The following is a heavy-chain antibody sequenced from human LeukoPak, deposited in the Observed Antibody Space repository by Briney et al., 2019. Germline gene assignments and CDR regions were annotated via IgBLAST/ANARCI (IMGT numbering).Heavy chain of an antibody. V-gene: IGHV1-69*05. CDR1: GGTFSSYA. D-gene: IGHD3-22*01. CDR2: IIPIFGTA. J-gene: IGHJ4*02. Sequence: ASVKVSCKASGGTFSSYAISWVRQAPGQGLEWMGGIIPIFGTANYAQKFQGRVTITTDESTSTAYMELSSLRSEDTAVYYCARDGGRYYYGFDYWGQGTLVTVSS. CDR3: ARDGGRYYYGFDY.